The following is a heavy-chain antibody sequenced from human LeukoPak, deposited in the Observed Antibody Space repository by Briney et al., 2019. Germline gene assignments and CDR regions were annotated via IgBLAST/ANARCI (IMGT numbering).Heavy chain of an antibody. V-gene: IGHV3-30-3*01. Sequence: GGSLRLSCAASGFTFSSYAMHWVRQAPGKGLEWVAVISYDGSNKYYADSVKGRFTISRDNSKNTLYLQMNSLRAEDTAVYYCARDGAVGANNYYYYMDVWGKGTTVTVSS. J-gene: IGHJ6*03. CDR3: ARDGAVGANNYYYYMDV. D-gene: IGHD1-26*01. CDR1: GFTFSSYA. CDR2: ISYDGSNK.